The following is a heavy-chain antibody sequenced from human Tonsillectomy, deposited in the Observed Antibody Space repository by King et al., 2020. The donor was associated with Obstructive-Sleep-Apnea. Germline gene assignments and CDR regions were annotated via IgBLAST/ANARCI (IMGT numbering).Heavy chain of an antibody. Sequence: QLQESGPGLVKPSETLSLTCTVSGGSISNYWSWIRQPAGKGLEWIGRFYSSGSPNYNPSLKSRVTMSVDTSKNQFSLKLGSVTAAATAVYYCARDYGDYGYYYGMDVWGQGTTVTVSS. J-gene: IGHJ6*02. CDR1: GGSISNY. V-gene: IGHV4-4*07. CDR3: ARDYGDYGYYYGMDV. D-gene: IGHD4-17*01. CDR2: FYSSGSP.